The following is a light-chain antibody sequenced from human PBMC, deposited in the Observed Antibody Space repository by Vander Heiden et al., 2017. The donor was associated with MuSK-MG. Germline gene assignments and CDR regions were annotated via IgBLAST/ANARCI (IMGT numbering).Light chain of an antibody. CDR2: DAS. CDR1: QDISNY. Sequence: DIQMTQSPSSLSAPVGDRVTITCQASQDISNYLNWYQQKPGKAPKLLIYDASNLETGVPSRFSGSGSGTDFTFTISSLQPEDIATYYCQQDDNLLLTFGGGTKVEIK. CDR3: QQDDNLLLT. J-gene: IGKJ4*01. V-gene: IGKV1-33*01.